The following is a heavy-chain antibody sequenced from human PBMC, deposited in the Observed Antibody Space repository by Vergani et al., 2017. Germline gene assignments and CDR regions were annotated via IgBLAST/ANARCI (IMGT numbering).Heavy chain of an antibody. CDR3: ATDAQLWRRFDY. CDR1: GYTFTSYG. J-gene: IGHJ4*02. CDR2: IIPIFGTA. V-gene: IGHV1-69*13. Sequence: QVQLVQSGAEVKKPGASVKVSCKASGYTFTSYGISWVRQAPGQGLEWMGRIIPIFGTANYAQKFQGRVTITADESTSTAYMELSSLRSEDTAVYYCATDAQLWRRFDYWGQGTLVTVSS. D-gene: IGHD5-18*01.